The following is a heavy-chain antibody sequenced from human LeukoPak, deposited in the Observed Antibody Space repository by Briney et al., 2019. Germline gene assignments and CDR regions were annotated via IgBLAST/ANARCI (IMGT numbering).Heavy chain of an antibody. V-gene: IGHV3-30-3*01. J-gene: IGHJ4*02. CDR3: ARDRKGIIRYYFDY. CDR2: ISYDGSNK. CDR1: GFTFSSYA. Sequence: GGSLRLSCAASGFTFSSYAMQWVREAPGKGVEGGAVISYDGSNKYYADSVKGRFTISRDNSKNTLYLQMNSLRAEDTAVYYCARDRKGIIRYYFDYWGQGTLVTVSS. D-gene: IGHD3-10*01.